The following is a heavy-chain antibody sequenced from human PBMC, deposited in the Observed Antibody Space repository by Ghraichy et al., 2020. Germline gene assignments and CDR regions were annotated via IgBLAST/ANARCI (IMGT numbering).Heavy chain of an antibody. V-gene: IGHV4-34*01. Sequence: SETLSLTCAVYGGSFSGYYWSWIRQPPGKGLEWIGEINHSGSTNYNPSLKSQVTISVDTSKNQFSLKLSSVTAADTAVYYCAIDYYDSSGSFFDIWGQGTMVTVSS. J-gene: IGHJ3*02. CDR2: INHSGST. CDR1: GGSFSGYY. CDR3: AIDYYDSSGSFFDI. D-gene: IGHD3-22*01.